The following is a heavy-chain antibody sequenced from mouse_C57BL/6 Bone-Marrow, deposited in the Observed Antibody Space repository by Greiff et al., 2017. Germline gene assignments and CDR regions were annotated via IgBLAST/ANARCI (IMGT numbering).Heavy chain of an antibody. CDR1: GYTFTSYW. D-gene: IGHD6-2*01. Sequence: VQLQQPGAELVKPGASVKMSCKASGYTFTSYWITWVKQRPGQGLEWIGDIYPGSGSTNYNEKLKSKATLTVDTSSSTAYMQLSSLTSEDSAVYYCSRVSYYYAMCYWGQGTSVTVSS. J-gene: IGHJ4*01. CDR2: IYPGSGST. V-gene: IGHV1-55*01. CDR3: SRVSYYYAMCY.